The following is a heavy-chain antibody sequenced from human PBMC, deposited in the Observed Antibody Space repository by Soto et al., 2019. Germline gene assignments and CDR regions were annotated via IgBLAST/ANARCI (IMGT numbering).Heavy chain of an antibody. D-gene: IGHD2-2*02. Sequence: ASVKVSCKVSGYTLTELSMHWVRQAPGKGLEWMGGFDPEDGETIYAQKFQGRVTMTEDTSTDTAYMELSSLRSEDTAVYYCAPGEAWGGPAAIVGWFDPWGQGTLVTVSS. CDR1: GYTLTELS. V-gene: IGHV1-24*01. J-gene: IGHJ5*02. CDR2: FDPEDGET. CDR3: APGEAWGGPAAIVGWFDP.